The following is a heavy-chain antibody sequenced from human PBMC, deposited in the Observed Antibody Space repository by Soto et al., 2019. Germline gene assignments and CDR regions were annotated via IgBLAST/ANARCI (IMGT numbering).Heavy chain of an antibody. Sequence: QVQLVQSGAEVKKPGASVKASCKASGYTFTSYGISWVRQAPGQGLEWMGWISAYNGNTNYAQKLQGRVTMTTDTSTSTAYMELRSLRSDDTAVYYCARGVRITMVRGEKLGWFDPWGQGTLVTVSS. CDR3: ARGVRITMVRGEKLGWFDP. J-gene: IGHJ5*02. CDR2: ISAYNGNT. D-gene: IGHD3-10*01. V-gene: IGHV1-18*01. CDR1: GYTFTSYG.